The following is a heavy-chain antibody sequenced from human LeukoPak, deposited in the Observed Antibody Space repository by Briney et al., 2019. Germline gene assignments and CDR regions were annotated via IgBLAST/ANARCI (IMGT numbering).Heavy chain of an antibody. CDR2: ISWNSNSI. CDR1: GFTFDNYA. J-gene: IGHJ4*02. V-gene: IGHV3-9*01. CDR3: ARDRGADGYNYFAY. Sequence: GGSLRLSCVASGFTFDNYAMPWVRQVPGKGLEWVSGISWNSNSIGYADSVKGRFTISRDNARNSLYLQMNNPRTEDTALYYCARDRGADGYNYFAYWGQGTLVAVSS. D-gene: IGHD5-24*01.